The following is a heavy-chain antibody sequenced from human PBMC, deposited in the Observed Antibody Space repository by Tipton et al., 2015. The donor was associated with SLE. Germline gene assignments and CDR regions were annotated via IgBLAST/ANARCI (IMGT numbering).Heavy chain of an antibody. D-gene: IGHD3-22*01. Sequence: TLSLTCTVSGGSISSYYWSWIRQPPGKGLEWIGYIYYSGSTNYNPSLKSRVTISVDTSKNQFSLKLSSVTAADTAVYYCARASTPNSYDCSGFYLSFYFDYGGQGTQVTVSS. CDR1: GGSISSYY. CDR2: IYYSGST. CDR3: ARASTPNSYDCSGFYLSFYFDY. J-gene: IGHJ4*02. V-gene: IGHV4-59*01.